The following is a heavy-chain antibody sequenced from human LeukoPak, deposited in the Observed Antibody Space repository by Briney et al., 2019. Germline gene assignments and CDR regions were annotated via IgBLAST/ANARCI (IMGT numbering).Heavy chain of an antibody. V-gene: IGHV3-7*04. CDR1: GFTFSTSW. J-gene: IGHJ4*02. CDR3: ARDRAYKSFDY. CDR2: IKPDGGEG. Sequence: GGSLRLSCTASGFTFSTSWMTWVRQAPGKGLEWVAVIKPDGGEGCHVDSVKGRFTISRDNTKNSLFLQMISLRAEDTAVYYCARDRAYKSFDYWGQGALVTVSS. D-gene: IGHD3-16*01.